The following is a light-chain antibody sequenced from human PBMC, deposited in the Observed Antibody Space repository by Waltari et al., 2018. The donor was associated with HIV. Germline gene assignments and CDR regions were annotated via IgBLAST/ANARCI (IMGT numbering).Light chain of an antibody. J-gene: IGLJ3*02. CDR3: ATWDDSLSGPV. Sequence: QSVLTQPPSASGTPGQRVAISCSGSSSNIGSNYVYWYQQLPGTAPKVLIYRSNQRPSGVPDLFSGSKSGTSASLAISALRSEDEAYYYCATWDDSLSGPVFGGGTKLTVL. V-gene: IGLV1-47*01. CDR2: RSN. CDR1: SSNIGSNY.